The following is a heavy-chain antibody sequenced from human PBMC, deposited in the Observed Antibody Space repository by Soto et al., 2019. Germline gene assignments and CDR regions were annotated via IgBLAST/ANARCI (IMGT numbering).Heavy chain of an antibody. D-gene: IGHD3-10*01. CDR1: GGSISSYY. V-gene: IGHV4-59*01. CDR3: ARDRNYGYSLDY. J-gene: IGHJ4*02. Sequence: SETLSLTCTVSGGSISSYYWSWIRQPPGKGLEWIGYMYYSGSPNYNPSLKSRVTISADMSKNQFSLKLSSVTAADTAVYYCARDRNYGYSLDYWGQGTLVTVSS. CDR2: MYYSGSP.